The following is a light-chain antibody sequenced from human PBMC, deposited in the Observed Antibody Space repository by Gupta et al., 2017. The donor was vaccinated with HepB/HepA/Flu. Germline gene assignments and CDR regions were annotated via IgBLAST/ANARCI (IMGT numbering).Light chain of an antibody. J-gene: IGKJ4*01. V-gene: IGKV1-5*03. Sequence: DIQMTQTPSTLSASVGDRVTITCRASQSISSWLAWYQQKPGKAPKLLIYKASSLESGVPSRFSGSGSGTEFALTISSLQPDDFATYYCQQYNACSLTFGEGTTVEIK. CDR3: QQYNACSLT. CDR1: QSISSW. CDR2: KAS.